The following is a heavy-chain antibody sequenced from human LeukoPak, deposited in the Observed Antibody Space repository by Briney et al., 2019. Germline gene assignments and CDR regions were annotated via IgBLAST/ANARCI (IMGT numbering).Heavy chain of an antibody. V-gene: IGHV4-4*07. J-gene: IGHJ5*02. CDR1: GGSMSSYY. D-gene: IGHD3-16*01. CDR3: ARGDYFDGGGRNWFDP. Sequence: ASETLSLTCTVSGGSMSSYYWSLIRQPAGKGLEWIGRIHTSGTTYYNPSLKSRVTMSVDTSKNQFSLRLTSVTAADTAVYYCARGDYFDGGGRNWFDPWGQGTLVTVSS. CDR2: IHTSGTT.